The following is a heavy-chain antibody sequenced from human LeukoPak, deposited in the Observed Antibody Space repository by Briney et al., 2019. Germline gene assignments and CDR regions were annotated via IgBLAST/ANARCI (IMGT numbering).Heavy chain of an antibody. D-gene: IGHD3-9*01. Sequence: PSETLSLTCTVSGGSISSYYWSWIRQPPGKGLEWIGYIYYSGSTNYNPSLKSRVTISVDTSKNQFSLKLSSVTAADTAVYYCARYSYDILTGYPKGWFDPWGQGTLVTVSS. V-gene: IGHV4-59*01. CDR2: IYYSGST. CDR1: GGSISSYY. J-gene: IGHJ5*02. CDR3: ARYSYDILTGYPKGWFDP.